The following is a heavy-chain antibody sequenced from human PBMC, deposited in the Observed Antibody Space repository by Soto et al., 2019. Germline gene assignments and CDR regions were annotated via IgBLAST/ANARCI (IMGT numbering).Heavy chain of an antibody. CDR1: GLTFNTHW. J-gene: IGHJ4*02. CDR2: IKEDGSQK. Sequence: LRLSCVASGLTFNTHWMSWVRQAPGKGLEWVAGIKEDGSQKTYVDSVRGRFTISRDNAKNSLYLHIDGLRAEDTAVYYCARINSSGSFWGQGTLVTVSS. CDR3: ARINSSGSF. V-gene: IGHV3-7*03. D-gene: IGHD6-19*01.